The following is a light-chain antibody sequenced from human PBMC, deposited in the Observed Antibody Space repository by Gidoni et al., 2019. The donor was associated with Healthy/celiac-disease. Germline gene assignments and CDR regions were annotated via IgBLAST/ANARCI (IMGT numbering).Light chain of an antibody. CDR2: GAS. J-gene: IGKJ2*01. Sequence: EIVMTQSPATLSVSPGERATLSCRASQSVSSNLAWYQQKPGQAPRLLIYGASTRATGIPARFRGSGSGTEFTLTISSLQSEDFAVYYCQQYNNWPQTFGQXTKLEIK. CDR1: QSVSSN. CDR3: QQYNNWPQT. V-gene: IGKV3-15*01.